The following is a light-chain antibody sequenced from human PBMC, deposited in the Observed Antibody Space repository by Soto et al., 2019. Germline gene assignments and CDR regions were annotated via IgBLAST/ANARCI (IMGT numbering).Light chain of an antibody. J-gene: IGKJ1*01. CDR3: QHYNSYSEA. CDR1: QSISTY. CDR2: KAS. Sequence: DIQMTDSPSTLSASEGDIVTITCRASQSISTYLAWYQQKPGKAPKLLIYKASTLKSGVPSRFSGSGSVTEFTLTISSLQPDDFATDYCQHYNSYSEAFGQGTKVDIK. V-gene: IGKV1-5*03.